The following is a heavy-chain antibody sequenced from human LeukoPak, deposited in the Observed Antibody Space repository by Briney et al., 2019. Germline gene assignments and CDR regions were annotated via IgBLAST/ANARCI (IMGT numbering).Heavy chain of an antibody. CDR2: ISISSTTI. V-gene: IGHV3-48*01. CDR3: ASSTYDYDSSGTRHWYFDL. J-gene: IGHJ2*01. Sequence: PGGSLRLSCAASGFTFSSYNMNWVRQAPGKGLEWVSYISISSTTIYYADSVKGRFTISRDNGKNSLSLQMNSLRAEDTAVYYRASSTYDYDSSGTRHWYFDLWGRGTLVTVSS. CDR1: GFTFSSYN. D-gene: IGHD3-22*01.